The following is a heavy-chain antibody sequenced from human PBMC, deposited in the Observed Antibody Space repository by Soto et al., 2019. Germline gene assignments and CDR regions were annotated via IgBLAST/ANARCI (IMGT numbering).Heavy chain of an antibody. D-gene: IGHD6-19*01. V-gene: IGHV4-59*08. J-gene: IGHJ4*02. CDR3: ARGGGSYSSGWYYDS. CDR1: GVSISNSNTY. Sequence: QVQLQESGPGLVKPSETMSLTCTVAGVSISNSNTYWNWVRQPPGKGLEWIGFVYYRGSTKYNPSLESRVPFSVAATTNQLSLELTSVTATDTAVFYCARGGGSYSSGWYYDSWGQGTLVTVSS. CDR2: VYYRGST.